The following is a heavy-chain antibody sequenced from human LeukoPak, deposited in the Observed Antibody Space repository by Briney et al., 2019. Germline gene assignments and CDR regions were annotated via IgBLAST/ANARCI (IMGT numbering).Heavy chain of an antibody. Sequence: GGSLRLSCAASGFTFSSYWMSWVRQAPGKGLEWVASIKQDGSEKYYVDSVKGRFTISRDNAKNSLYLQMNSLRAGDTAVYYCARVGGRYSPIGYWGQGTLVTVSS. J-gene: IGHJ4*02. CDR2: IKQDGSEK. CDR3: ARVGGRYSPIGY. CDR1: GFTFSSYW. D-gene: IGHD5-18*01. V-gene: IGHV3-7*01.